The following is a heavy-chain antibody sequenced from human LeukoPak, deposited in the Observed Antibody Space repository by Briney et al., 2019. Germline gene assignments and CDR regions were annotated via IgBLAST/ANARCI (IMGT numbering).Heavy chain of an antibody. CDR2: IIPIIGTP. D-gene: IGHD7-27*01. CDR3: ARVTGPNSYYYYYMDV. CDR1: GYTFTSYG. J-gene: IGHJ6*03. V-gene: IGHV1-69*05. Sequence: SVKVSCKASGYTFTSYGISWVRQAPGQGLEWMGGIIPIIGTPNYAQKFQGRVTITTDESTSTAYMELSSLRSEDTAVYYCARVTGPNSYYYYYMDVWGKGTTVTVSS.